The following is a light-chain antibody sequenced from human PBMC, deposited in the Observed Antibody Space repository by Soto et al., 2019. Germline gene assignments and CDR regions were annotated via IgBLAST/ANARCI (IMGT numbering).Light chain of an antibody. CDR3: QQYNNWSIT. CDR1: QSVSSN. V-gene: IGKV3-15*01. J-gene: IGKJ5*01. CDR2: GAS. Sequence: EIVNTHSPAALSIYTGERATLSCRASQSVSSNLAWYQQKPGQAPRLLIYGASTRATGIPARFSGSGSGTEFTLTISSLQPEDFAVYYCQQYNNWSITFGQGTRLEIK.